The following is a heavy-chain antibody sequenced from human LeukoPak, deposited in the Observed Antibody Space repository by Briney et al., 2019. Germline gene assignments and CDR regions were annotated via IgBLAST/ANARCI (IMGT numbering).Heavy chain of an antibody. V-gene: IGHV1-2*06. CDR3: ARETEVFQFDY. CDR2: INPNSGGI. D-gene: IGHD3-3*01. Sequence: ASVKVSCKASGYTFTGYYMHWVRQAPGQGLEWMGRINPNSGGINYAQKFQGRVTMTRDTSISTGYMELSRLRSDDTAVYYCARETEVFQFDYWGQGTLVTVSS. J-gene: IGHJ4*02. CDR1: GYTFTGYY.